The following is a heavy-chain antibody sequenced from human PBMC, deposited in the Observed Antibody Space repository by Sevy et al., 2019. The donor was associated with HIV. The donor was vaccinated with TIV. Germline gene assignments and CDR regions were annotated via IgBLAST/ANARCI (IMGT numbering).Heavy chain of an antibody. J-gene: IGHJ4*02. V-gene: IGHV4-59*01. Sequence: SETLSLTCTVSGGSITIYYWSWIRQPPGKGLEWIGYIYYSGSTNYNPSLKSRVTISVDTSKNKFSLKLSSVTAADTAVYYCAREHGDYPTFDYWGQGTLVTVSS. CDR2: IYYSGST. D-gene: IGHD4-17*01. CDR1: GGSITIYY. CDR3: AREHGDYPTFDY.